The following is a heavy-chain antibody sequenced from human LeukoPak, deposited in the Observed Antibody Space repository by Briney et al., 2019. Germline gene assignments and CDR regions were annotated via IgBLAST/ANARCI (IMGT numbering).Heavy chain of an antibody. J-gene: IGHJ4*02. CDR1: GFTFSHYW. CDR2: MDQNGGER. V-gene: IGHV3-7*05. Sequence: GGSLRLSCTASGFTFSHYWMSWVRQALGKGLEWVSNMDQNGGERYYVDSVKGRFTISRDNAKESLYLQMDSLRTEDTAVYYCARDESGPNDWGQGTLVTVSS. D-gene: IGHD5-12*01. CDR3: ARDESGPND.